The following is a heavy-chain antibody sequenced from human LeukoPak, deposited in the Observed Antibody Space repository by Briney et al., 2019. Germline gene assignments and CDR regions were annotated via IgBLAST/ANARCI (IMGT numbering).Heavy chain of an antibody. CDR2: IYYSGST. CDR3: ARARHSSGWYDY. D-gene: IGHD6-19*01. J-gene: IGHJ4*02. CDR1: GGSISSYY. Sequence: SETLSLTCTVSGGSISSYYWSWIRQPPGKGLEWIGYIYYSGSTNYNPSLKSRVTISVDTSKNQFSLKLSSVTAADTAVYYCARARHSSGWYDYWGQGTLVTVSS. V-gene: IGHV4-59*01.